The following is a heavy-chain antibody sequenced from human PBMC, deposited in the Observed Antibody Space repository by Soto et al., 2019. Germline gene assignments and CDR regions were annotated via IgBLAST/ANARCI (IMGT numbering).Heavy chain of an antibody. Sequence: VGSLRLSCAAHGFTFSSYSMICVRPAQGKGREWVSYISSSSSTIYYADSVKGRFTISRDNAKNSLYLQMNRLRDEETAVYYCARKRCSTSCPLDAWGQGTLVTVSS. CDR2: ISSSSSTI. CDR1: GFTFSSYS. J-gene: IGHJ5*02. V-gene: IGHV3-48*02. CDR3: ARKRCSTSCPLDA. D-gene: IGHD2-2*01.